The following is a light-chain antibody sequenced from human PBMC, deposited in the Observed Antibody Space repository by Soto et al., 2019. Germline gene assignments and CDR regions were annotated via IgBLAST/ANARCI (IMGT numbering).Light chain of an antibody. CDR2: AAF. J-gene: IGKJ1*01. CDR1: QGIRND. V-gene: IGKV1-6*01. CDR3: LQHFNFSWT. Sequence: AIHMTQSPSSLSASVGDRVTITCRASQGIRNDLGWYQKKPGKAPKLLIFAAFNLQSGVPSRSSGGGSGTDFTLTISSLQPEDFATYYCLQHFNFSWTFGQGTKVDIK.